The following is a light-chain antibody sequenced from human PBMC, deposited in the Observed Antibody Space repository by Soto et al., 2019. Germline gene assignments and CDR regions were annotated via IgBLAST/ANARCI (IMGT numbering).Light chain of an antibody. V-gene: IGKV2-28*01. CDR1: QSLLYSNGFHY. J-gene: IGKJ1*01. Sequence: ETVLTQSPGTLYFSPGERAPLSCRSSQSLLYSNGFHYLEWYLQRPGQSPQLLIYMASNRASGVPDRFSGSGSGTDFTLRISRVEAEDVGTYYCMQAAHTPWTFCQGTNVDNK. CDR2: MAS. CDR3: MQAAHTPWT.